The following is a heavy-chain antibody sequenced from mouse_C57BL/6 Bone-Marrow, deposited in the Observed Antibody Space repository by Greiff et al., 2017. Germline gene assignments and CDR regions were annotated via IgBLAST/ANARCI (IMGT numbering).Heavy chain of an antibody. CDR2: IDPENGDT. J-gene: IGHJ4*01. D-gene: IGHD2-3*01. V-gene: IGHV14-4*01. CDR3: TRDDGYYKAMDY. Sequence: EVQLQQSGAELVRPGASVKLSCTASGFNIKDDYMHWVKQRPEQGLEWIGWIDPENGDTEYASKFQGKATITADTSSNTAYLQLSSLTSEDTAVYYCTRDDGYYKAMDYWGQGTSVTVSS. CDR1: GFNIKDDY.